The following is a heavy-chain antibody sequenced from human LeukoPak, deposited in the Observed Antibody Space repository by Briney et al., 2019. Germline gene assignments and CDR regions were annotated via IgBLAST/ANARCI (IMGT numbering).Heavy chain of an antibody. Sequence: GGSLRLSCAASGFTVSSSYMSWVRQAPGKGLEWVSVIYSGGSTYYADSVKGRFTISRDNSKNTLYLQMNSLRAEDTAVYYCARDTYYEFGYWGQGTLVTVSS. CDR1: GFTVSSSY. J-gene: IGHJ4*02. CDR2: IYSGGST. CDR3: ARDTYYEFGY. D-gene: IGHD3-22*01. V-gene: IGHV3-53*01.